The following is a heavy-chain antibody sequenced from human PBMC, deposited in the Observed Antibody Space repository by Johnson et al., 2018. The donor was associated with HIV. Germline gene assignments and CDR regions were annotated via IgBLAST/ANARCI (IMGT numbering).Heavy chain of an antibody. CDR3: ARRCSSSSCSHGAFDI. V-gene: IGHV3-66*04. D-gene: IGHD2-2*01. CDR2: IYSDGRT. CDR1: GFTVSSNY. Sequence: EVQLVESGGGLVQPGGSLRLSCAASGFTVSSNYMSWVRQAPGRGLEWVSFIYSDGRTYYADSVKCRFTISRDGSKNTLFLQMNSLRAEDTAVYYCARRCSSSSCSHGAFDIWGQGTVVTVSS. J-gene: IGHJ3*02.